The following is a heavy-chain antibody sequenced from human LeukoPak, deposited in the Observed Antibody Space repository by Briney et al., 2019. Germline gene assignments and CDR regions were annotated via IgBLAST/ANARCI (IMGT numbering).Heavy chain of an antibody. J-gene: IGHJ4*02. CDR2: ISAYNGNT. Sequence: VASVKVSCKASGYTFTSYGITWVRQAPGQGLEWKGWISAYNGNTNYAQKLQGSVTMTTDTSTSTAYMELRSLRSDDTAVYYCARDGGRTIGFRPYYFDYWGQGTLVTVSS. V-gene: IGHV1-18*01. CDR3: ARDGGRTIGFRPYYFDY. CDR1: GYTFTSYG. D-gene: IGHD1-26*01.